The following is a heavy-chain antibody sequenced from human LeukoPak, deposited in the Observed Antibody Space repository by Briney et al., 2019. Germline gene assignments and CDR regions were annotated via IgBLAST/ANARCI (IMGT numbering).Heavy chain of an antibody. CDR3: ARVRNYRGYDRLRCFWFDP. V-gene: IGHV4-39*07. CDR1: GGSISSSTYF. CDR2: ISYSGDT. J-gene: IGHJ5*02. D-gene: IGHD5-12*01. Sequence: SETLSLTCTVSGGSISSSTYFWGWIRQPPGKELEWIGSISYSGDTYYNPSLKSRVTMSLDTSKNQFSLKLNSVTAADTAVYFCARVRNYRGYDRLRCFWFDPWGQGTLVAVSS.